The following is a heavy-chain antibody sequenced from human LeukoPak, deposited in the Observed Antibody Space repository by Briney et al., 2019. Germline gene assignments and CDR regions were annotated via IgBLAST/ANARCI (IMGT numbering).Heavy chain of an antibody. CDR3: ARDRTYYDFWSGYYSAGVQNWFDP. D-gene: IGHD3-3*01. CDR1: GGFISSYY. CDR2: IYTSGST. J-gene: IGHJ5*02. Sequence: SETLSLTCTVSGGFISSYYWSWIRQPAGKGLEWIGRIYTSGSTNYNPSLKSRVTMSVDTSKNQFSLKLSSVTAADTAVYYCARDRTYYDFWSGYYSAGVQNWFDPWGQGTLVTVSS. V-gene: IGHV4-4*07.